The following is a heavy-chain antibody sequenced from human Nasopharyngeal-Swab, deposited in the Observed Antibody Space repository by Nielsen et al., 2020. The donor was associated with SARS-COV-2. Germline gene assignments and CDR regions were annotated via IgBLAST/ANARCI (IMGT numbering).Heavy chain of an antibody. D-gene: IGHD6-6*01. CDR1: GFSLSPSGMC. V-gene: IGHV2-70*11. CDR2: IDWDDDK. CDR3: ARIPLISSHQVYFDY. J-gene: IGHJ4*02. Sequence: SGPTLVKPTQTLTLTCTFSGFSLSPSGMCVSWIRQPPGKALEWLARIDWDDDKYYSTSLKTRLTISKDTSKNQVVLTMTNMDPVDTATYYCARIPLISSHQVYFDYWGQGTLVTVSS.